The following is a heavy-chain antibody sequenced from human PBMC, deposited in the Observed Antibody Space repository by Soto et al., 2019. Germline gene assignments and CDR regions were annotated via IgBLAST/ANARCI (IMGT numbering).Heavy chain of an antibody. V-gene: IGHV4-4*02. CDR2: IHHSGST. CDR1: GGSLYSSNW. D-gene: IGHD3-3*01. J-gene: IGHJ5*02. CDR3: TRRGGGGSGVFMIDWLDP. Sequence: QVQLQASGPGLLKPSGTLSLTCDVSGGSLYSSNWWTWVRQTPGKGLEWIGEIHHSGSTNYNPSLRSPATRSADKSKTQFFLYLAASTAADTAMYYCTRRGGGGSGVFMIDWLDPLGQGTQVTVSA.